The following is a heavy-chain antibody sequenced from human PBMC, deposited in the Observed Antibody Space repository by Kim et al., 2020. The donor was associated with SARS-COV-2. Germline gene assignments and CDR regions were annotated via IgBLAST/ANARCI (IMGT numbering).Heavy chain of an antibody. CDR1: GFTFTSSA. Sequence: SVKVSCKASGFTFTSSAMQWVRQARGQRLEWIGWIVVGSGNTNYAQKFQERVTITRDMSTSTAYMELSSLRSEDTAVYYCAAGSDLTALKGYYYYYYGMDVWGQGTTVTVSS. V-gene: IGHV1-58*02. J-gene: IGHJ6*02. CDR3: AAGSDLTALKGYYYYYYGMDV. CDR2: IVVGSGNT. D-gene: IGHD3-9*01.